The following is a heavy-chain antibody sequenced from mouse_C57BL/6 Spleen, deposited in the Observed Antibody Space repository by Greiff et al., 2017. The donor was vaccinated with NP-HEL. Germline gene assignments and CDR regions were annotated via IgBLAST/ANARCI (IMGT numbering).Heavy chain of an antibody. CDR2: IYPGSGST. CDR3: ARPHTDGSSYEGYYAMDY. Sequence: QVQLQQPGAELVKPGASVKMSCKASGYTFTSYWITWVKQRPGQGLEWIGDIYPGSGSTNYNEKFKSKATLTVDTSSSTAYMQLSSLTSEDSAVYYCARPHTDGSSYEGYYAMDYWGQGTSVTVSS. D-gene: IGHD1-1*01. V-gene: IGHV1-55*01. J-gene: IGHJ4*01. CDR1: GYTFTSYW.